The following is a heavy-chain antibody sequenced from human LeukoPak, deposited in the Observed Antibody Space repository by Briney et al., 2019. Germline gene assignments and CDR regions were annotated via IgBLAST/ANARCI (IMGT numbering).Heavy chain of an antibody. CDR3: AKSMRAVAGTVFDY. D-gene: IGHD6-19*01. CDR2: ISGSGGST. V-gene: IGHV3-23*01. CDR1: GFTVSSNY. J-gene: IGHJ4*02. Sequence: PGGSLRLSCAASGFTVSSNYMSWVRQAPGKGLEWVSAISGSGGSTYYADSVKGRFTISRDNSKNTLYLQMNSLRAEDTAVYYCAKSMRAVAGTVFDYWGQGTLVTVSS.